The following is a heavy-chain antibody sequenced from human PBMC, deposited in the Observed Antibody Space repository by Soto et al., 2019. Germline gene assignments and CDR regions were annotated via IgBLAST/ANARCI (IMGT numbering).Heavy chain of an antibody. Sequence: GGSLRLSCAASGFTFSSYGMHWVRQAPGKGLEWVAVISYDGSNKYYADSVKGRFTISRDNSKNTLYLQMNSLRAGDTAVYYCAKDLQYYFDYWGQGTLVTVSS. CDR2: ISYDGSNK. V-gene: IGHV3-30*18. CDR1: GFTFSSYG. CDR3: AKDLQYYFDY. J-gene: IGHJ4*02. D-gene: IGHD4-4*01.